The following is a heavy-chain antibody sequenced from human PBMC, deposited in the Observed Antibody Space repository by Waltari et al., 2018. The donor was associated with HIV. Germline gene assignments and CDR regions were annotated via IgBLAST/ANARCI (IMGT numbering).Heavy chain of an antibody. D-gene: IGHD1-26*01. CDR2: IYYSGST. V-gene: IGHV4-59*01. CDR1: GGSISSYY. J-gene: IGHJ4*02. CDR3: AREPYSGSYFPYFDY. Sequence: QVQLQESGPGLVKPSETLSLTCTVSGGSISSYYWSWIRQPPGKGLEWIGYIYYSGSTNYNPSLKSRVTISVDTSKNQFSLKLSSVTAADTAVYYCAREPYSGSYFPYFDYWGQGTLVTVSS.